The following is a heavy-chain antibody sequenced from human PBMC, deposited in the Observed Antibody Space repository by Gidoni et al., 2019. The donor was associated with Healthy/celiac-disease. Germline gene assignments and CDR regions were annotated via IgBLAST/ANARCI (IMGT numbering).Heavy chain of an antibody. CDR1: GFSLSTSGMF. CDR3: ARIQCSSWEA. D-gene: IGHD6-13*01. J-gene: IGHJ3*01. CDR2: IDWDDDK. V-gene: IGHV2-70*15. Sequence: QFTLRESGPALLKPTQTLPLTCTFSGFSLSTSGMFVSWIRQPPGKALEWLARIDWDDDKYYSTSLKTRLTISKDTSKNQVVLTMTNMDPVDTATYYCARIQCSSWEAWGQGTMVTVSS.